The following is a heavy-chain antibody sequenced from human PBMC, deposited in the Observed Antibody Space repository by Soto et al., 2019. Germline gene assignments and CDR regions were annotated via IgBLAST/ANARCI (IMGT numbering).Heavy chain of an antibody. V-gene: IGHV3-23*01. CDR1: GFPFSSYV. CDR3: ANYAYYYDSSVQH. D-gene: IGHD3-22*01. J-gene: IGHJ1*01. Sequence: PGGSLSLSCAASGFPFSSYVMSWVRPAPGKGLEWVSAISGSGGSTYYADSVKGRFTISRDNSKNTLYLQMNSLRAEDTAVYYCANYAYYYDSSVQHWGQGTLVTVSS. CDR2: ISGSGGST.